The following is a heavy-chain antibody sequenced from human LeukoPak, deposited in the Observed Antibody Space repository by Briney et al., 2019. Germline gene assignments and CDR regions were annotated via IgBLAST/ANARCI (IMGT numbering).Heavy chain of an antibody. J-gene: IGHJ4*02. V-gene: IGHV1-2*02. CDR2: INPNSGGT. Sequence: RASVKDSCKASGYTFTSYGISWVRQAPGQGLEWMGWINPNSGGTNYAQKFQGRVTMTRDTSISTAYMELSRLRSDDTAVYYCARAVYSSSPLGYWGQGTLVTVSS. CDR3: ARAVYSSSPLGY. D-gene: IGHD6-13*01. CDR1: GYTFTSYG.